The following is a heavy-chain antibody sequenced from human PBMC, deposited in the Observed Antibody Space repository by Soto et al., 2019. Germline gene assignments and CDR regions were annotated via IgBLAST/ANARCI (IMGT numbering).Heavy chain of an antibody. J-gene: IGHJ4*02. Sequence: PSETLSLTCTVSGGSISSYYWSWIRQPPGKGLEWIGYIYYSGSTYYNPSLKSRVTISVDTSKNQFSLKLSSVTAADTAVYYCARTYYYDSSGPSNFDYWGQGTLVTVSS. V-gene: IGHV4-59*08. CDR2: IYYSGST. CDR1: GGSISSYY. D-gene: IGHD3-22*01. CDR3: ARTYYYDSSGPSNFDY.